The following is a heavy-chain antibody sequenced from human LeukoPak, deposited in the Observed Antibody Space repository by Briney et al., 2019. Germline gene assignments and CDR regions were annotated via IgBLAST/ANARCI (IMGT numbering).Heavy chain of an antibody. V-gene: IGHV3-7*01. Sequence: GGSLRLSCAASGFIFSTSWMSWVRQAPGKGLEWVANIKENGNQKYYVDSVKGRFSISRDNAKNSLYLQMNSLRAEDTAVYYCAGDGGYQLLNYWGQGTLVTVSS. CDR2: IKENGNQK. D-gene: IGHD2-2*01. CDR3: AGDGGYQLLNY. CDR1: GFIFSTSW. J-gene: IGHJ4*02.